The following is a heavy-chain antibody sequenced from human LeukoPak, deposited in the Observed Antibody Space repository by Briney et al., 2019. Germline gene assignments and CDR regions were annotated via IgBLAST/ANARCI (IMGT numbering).Heavy chain of an antibody. CDR2: ISSSSTI. J-gene: IGHJ4*02. D-gene: IGHD6-19*01. CDR1: GFTFSSYS. V-gene: IGHV3-48*01. Sequence: PGGSLGLSCAASGFTFSSYSMNWVRQAPGKGLEWVSYISSSSTIYYADSVKGRFTISRDNAKNSLYLQMNSLRAEDTAVYYCARDQDYHPGYSSGWYYWGQGTLVTVSS. CDR3: ARDQDYHPGYSSGWYY.